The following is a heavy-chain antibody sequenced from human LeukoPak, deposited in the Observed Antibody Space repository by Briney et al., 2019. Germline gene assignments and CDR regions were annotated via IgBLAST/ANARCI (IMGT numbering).Heavy chain of an antibody. V-gene: IGHV4-34*01. CDR3: ASTNQWFDP. CDR2: INHSGST. CDR1: GGSFSGYY. Sequence: PSETLSLTCAVYGGSFSGYYWSWIRQPPGKGLEWIGEINHSGSTNYNPPLKSRVTISVDTSKNQFSLKLSSVTAADTAVYYCASTNQWFDPWGQGTLVPVSS. D-gene: IGHD1-14*01. J-gene: IGHJ5*02.